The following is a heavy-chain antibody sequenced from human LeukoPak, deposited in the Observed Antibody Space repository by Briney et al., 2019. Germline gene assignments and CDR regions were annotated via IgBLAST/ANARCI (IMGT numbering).Heavy chain of an antibody. Sequence: GGSLRLSCAASGFTLDDYGMSWVRQAPGKGLEWVSGINRNGGRTGYADSVKGRFTISRDNAKNSVYLQMNSLRPEDTAFYYCARRGITMIIVAGFDYWGQGTLVTVSS. CDR1: GFTLDDYG. CDR3: ARRGITMIIVAGFDY. V-gene: IGHV3-20*04. CDR2: INRNGGRT. J-gene: IGHJ4*02. D-gene: IGHD3-22*01.